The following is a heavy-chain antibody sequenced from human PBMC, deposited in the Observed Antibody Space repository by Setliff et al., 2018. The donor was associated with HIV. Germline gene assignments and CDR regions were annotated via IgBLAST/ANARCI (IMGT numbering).Heavy chain of an antibody. V-gene: IGHV4-34*01. J-gene: IGHJ4*02. D-gene: IGHD3-22*01. Sequence: SETLSLTCAVYGGSFSGYYWTWLRQPPGKGLEWIGEIDHSASTNYNPSLKSRVTISIDTSKNQFSLQLSSVTAADTAMYFCARGGYYDSSGYYYATYPPDYWGQGTLVTVSS. CDR2: IDHSAST. CDR3: ARGGYYDSSGYYYATYPPDY. CDR1: GGSFSGYY.